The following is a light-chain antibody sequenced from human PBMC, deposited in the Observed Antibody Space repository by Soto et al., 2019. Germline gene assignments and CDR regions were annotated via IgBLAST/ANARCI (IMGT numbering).Light chain of an antibody. J-gene: IGLJ2*01. CDR1: SSDVGGYNY. V-gene: IGLV2-14*01. CDR3: SSYTSSSFVV. Sequence: QSVPTQPASVSGSPGQSITISCTGTSSDVGGYNYVSWYQQHPGKAPKLMIYEVSNRPSGVSNRFSGSKSGNTASLTISGLQAEDEADYYCSSYTSSSFVVFGGGTK. CDR2: EVS.